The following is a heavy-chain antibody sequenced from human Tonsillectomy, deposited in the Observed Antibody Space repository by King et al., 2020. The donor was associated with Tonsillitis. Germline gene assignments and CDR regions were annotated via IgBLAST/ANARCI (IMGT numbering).Heavy chain of an antibody. D-gene: IGHD6-19*01. CDR1: GFTFSSYW. J-gene: IGHJ3*02. V-gene: IGHV3-7*01. CDR2: IKQDGSEK. Sequence: VQLVESGGGLVQPGGSLRLSCAASGFTFSSYWMSWVRQAPGKGLEWVANIKQDGSEKYYVDSVKGRFTISRDNAKNSLYLQMNSLRAEDTDVYYCARGGRWAVAGTGAFDIWGQGTMVTVSS. CDR3: ARGGRWAVAGTGAFDI.